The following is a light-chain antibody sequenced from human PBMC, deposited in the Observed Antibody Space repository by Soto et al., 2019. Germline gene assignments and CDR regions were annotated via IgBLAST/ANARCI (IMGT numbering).Light chain of an antibody. Sequence: IVLTQSQATLYLSPGERATLSCRARQSVSSYLAWYQQKPGQAPRLLIYDVSNRATGIPDRFSGSGSGTDFTLTISSLEPEDFAVYFCQQRSNWLTFGGGTKVEIK. J-gene: IGKJ4*01. CDR1: QSVSSY. V-gene: IGKV3-11*01. CDR3: QQRSNWLT. CDR2: DVS.